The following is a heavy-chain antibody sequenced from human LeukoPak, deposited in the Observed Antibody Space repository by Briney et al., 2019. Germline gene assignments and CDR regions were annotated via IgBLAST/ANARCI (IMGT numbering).Heavy chain of an antibody. CDR3: AREVDRSFGY. Sequence: PGGSLRLSCAASGFRFSGFWMSWVGQAPGKGPEWVANINQESSEKYYVDSVRGRFTISRDNAKNSLSLQMNSLRVEDTAVYYCAREVDRSFGYWGQGNVVTVSS. CDR2: INQESSEK. J-gene: IGHJ4*02. CDR1: GFRFSGFW. V-gene: IGHV3-7*01. D-gene: IGHD1-26*01.